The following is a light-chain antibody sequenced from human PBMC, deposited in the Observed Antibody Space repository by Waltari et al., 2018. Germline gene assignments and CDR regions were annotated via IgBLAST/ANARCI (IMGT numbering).Light chain of an antibody. J-gene: IGLJ2*01. Sequence: QSVLVQPRSVSGTPGQRVTISCSGSTSNIGFNSLDLYQQFPGTAPKVLIYGNKQRPSGVPDRFFGSKSGNSATLAIIGLQSEDEADYYCASWDVSLDGVAFGGGTRLTVL. CDR2: GNK. CDR3: ASWDVSLDGVA. V-gene: IGLV1-44*01. CDR1: TSNIGFNS.